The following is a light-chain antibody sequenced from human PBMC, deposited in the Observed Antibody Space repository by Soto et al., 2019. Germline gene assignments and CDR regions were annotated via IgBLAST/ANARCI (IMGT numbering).Light chain of an antibody. CDR2: EVT. V-gene: IGLV2-14*01. Sequence: QSALTQPASVSGSPGQSIAISCTGSSSDVGIYNYVSWYQQHPGKVPKLIIYEVTNRPSGVSNRFSGSKSGNTASLTISGLQAEDEADYYCSSSTTSRTRVFGTGTKLTVL. CDR3: SSSTTSRTRV. CDR1: SSDVGIYNY. J-gene: IGLJ1*01.